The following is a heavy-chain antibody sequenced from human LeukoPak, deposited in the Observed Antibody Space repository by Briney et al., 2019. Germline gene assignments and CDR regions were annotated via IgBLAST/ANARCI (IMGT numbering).Heavy chain of an antibody. CDR1: GYAFTSYD. CDR2: MNPNSGNT. J-gene: IGHJ4*02. D-gene: IGHD3-3*01. Sequence: ASVKVSCKASGYAFTSYDINWVRQATGQGLEWMGWMNPNSGNTGYAQKFQGRVTMTRNTSISTAYMEPSSLRSEDTAVYYCARAGYYDFWSGYYNFDYWGQGTLVTVSS. V-gene: IGHV1-8*01. CDR3: ARAGYYDFWSGYYNFDY.